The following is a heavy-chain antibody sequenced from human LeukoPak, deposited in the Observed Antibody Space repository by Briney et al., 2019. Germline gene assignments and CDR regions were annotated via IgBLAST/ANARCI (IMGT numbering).Heavy chain of an antibody. CDR3: ASGGDYYDSSGYYYPMTFDY. Sequence: ASVKVSCKASGYTFTSYDINWVRQATGQGLEWMGWMNPNSGNTGYAQKFQGRVTITRDTSASTAYMELSSLRSEDTAVYYCASGGDYYDSSGYYYPMTFDYWGQGTLVTVSS. CDR2: MNPNSGNT. CDR1: GYTFTSYD. J-gene: IGHJ4*02. D-gene: IGHD3-22*01. V-gene: IGHV1-8*01.